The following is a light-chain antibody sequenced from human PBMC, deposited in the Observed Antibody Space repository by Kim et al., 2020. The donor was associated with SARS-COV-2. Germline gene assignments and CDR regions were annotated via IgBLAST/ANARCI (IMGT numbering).Light chain of an antibody. CDR2: GKN. Sequence: SSELTQDPAVSVALGQTVRITCQGDSLRSYYASWYQQKPGQAPVLVIYGKNNRPSGIPDRFSGSSSGNTASLTITGAQAEDEADYYCNSRDSIGNHVVFGGGTKLTFL. CDR3: NSRDSIGNHVV. CDR1: SLRSYY. J-gene: IGLJ2*01. V-gene: IGLV3-19*01.